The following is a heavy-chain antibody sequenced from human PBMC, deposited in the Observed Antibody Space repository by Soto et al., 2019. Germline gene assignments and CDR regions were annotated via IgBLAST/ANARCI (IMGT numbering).Heavy chain of an antibody. Sequence: SLRLSCAASGFTFSSYAMHWFLQSPVKVLDWVAVISSDGNNQYYADSVKGRFTISRDNSKNTLYLQMNSLRAEDTAVYYCARDRARYCGTTSCYIPDYWGQGTLVTVS. CDR3: ARDRARYCGTTSCYIPDY. V-gene: IGHV3-30-3*01. D-gene: IGHD2-2*02. J-gene: IGHJ4*02. CDR1: GFTFSSYA. CDR2: ISSDGNNQ.